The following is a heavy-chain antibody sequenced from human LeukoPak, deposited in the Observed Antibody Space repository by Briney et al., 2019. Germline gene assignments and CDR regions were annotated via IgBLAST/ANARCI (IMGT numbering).Heavy chain of an antibody. V-gene: IGHV1-18*01. D-gene: IGHD5-12*01. CDR1: GYSFSSYG. CDR2: ISDYNDNT. J-gene: IGHJ5*02. Sequence: ASVKVSCKSSGYSFSSYGITWVRQAPGQGLEWMGWISDYNDNTKYAQKFQDRVITTRDASTSTAYMELTRLTSDDTAVYYCARVRLPIVGTIGWFDLWGQGTPVTVSS. CDR3: ARVRLPIVGTIGWFDL.